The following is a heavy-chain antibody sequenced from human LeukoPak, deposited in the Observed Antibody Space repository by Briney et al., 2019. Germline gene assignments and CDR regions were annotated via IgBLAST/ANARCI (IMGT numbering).Heavy chain of an antibody. V-gene: IGHV1-24*01. CDR2: FDPEDGET. CDR3: ATVGVVVPAARVRWWFDP. D-gene: IGHD2-2*01. Sequence: ASVKVSCKVSGYTLTELSMHWARQAPGKGLEWMGGFDPEDGETIYAQKFQGRVTMTEDTSTDTAYMELSSLRSEDTAVYYCATVGVVVPAARVRWWFDPWGQGTLVTVSS. CDR1: GYTLTELS. J-gene: IGHJ5*02.